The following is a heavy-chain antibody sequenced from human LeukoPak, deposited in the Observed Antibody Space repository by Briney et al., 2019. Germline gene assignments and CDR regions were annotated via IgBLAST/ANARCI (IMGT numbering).Heavy chain of an antibody. Sequence: GGSLRLSCAASGFTFSSYSMNWVRQAPGKGLEWVSSISSSSSYIYYADSVKGRFTISRDNAKNTLYLQMNSLRAEDTAVYYCAKDGRAPSYYDILTGYYTNGGDAFDIWGQGTMVTVSS. CDR3: AKDGRAPSYYDILTGYYTNGGDAFDI. CDR1: GFTFSSYS. J-gene: IGHJ3*02. D-gene: IGHD3-9*01. V-gene: IGHV3-21*01. CDR2: ISSSSSYI.